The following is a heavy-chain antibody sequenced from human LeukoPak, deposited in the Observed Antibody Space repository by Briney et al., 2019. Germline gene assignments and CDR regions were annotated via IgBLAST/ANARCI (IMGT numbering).Heavy chain of an antibody. D-gene: IGHD1-26*01. V-gene: IGHV4-39*07. Sequence: PSETLSLTCTVSGGSISSSSYYWGWIRQPPGKGLEWIGNIYYSGSTYYNPSLKSRVTISVDTSKNQFSLKLSSLTAADTAVYYCATTTIRLGYWGQGTLVTVSS. CDR2: IYYSGST. J-gene: IGHJ4*02. CDR3: ATTTIRLGY. CDR1: GGSISSSSYY.